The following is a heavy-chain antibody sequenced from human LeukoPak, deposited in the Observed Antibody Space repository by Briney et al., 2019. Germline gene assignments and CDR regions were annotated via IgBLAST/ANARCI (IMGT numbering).Heavy chain of an antibody. CDR1: GGSFSGYY. V-gene: IGHV4-34*01. J-gene: IGHJ4*02. Sequence: SETLSLTCAVYGGSFSGYYWSWIRQPPGKGLEWIGEINHSGSTNYNPSLKSRVTISVDTSKNQFSLKLSSVTAADTAVYYCATNPAHFDEWGQGTLVTVSS. CDR3: ATNPAHFDE. CDR2: INHSGST.